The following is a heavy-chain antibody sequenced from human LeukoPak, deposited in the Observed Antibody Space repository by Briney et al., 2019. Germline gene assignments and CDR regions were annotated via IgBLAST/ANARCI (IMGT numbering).Heavy chain of an antibody. V-gene: IGHV4-39*07. CDR2: IYYSGST. CDR3: AREKIHVDTAMVPYFDY. CDR1: GGSISSSSYY. D-gene: IGHD5-18*01. J-gene: IGHJ4*02. Sequence: SETLSLTRTVSGGSISSSSYYWGWIRQPPGKGLEWTGSIYYSGSTYYNPSLKSRVTISVDTPKNQFSLKLSSVTAADTAVYYCAREKIHVDTAMVPYFDYWGQGTLVTVSS.